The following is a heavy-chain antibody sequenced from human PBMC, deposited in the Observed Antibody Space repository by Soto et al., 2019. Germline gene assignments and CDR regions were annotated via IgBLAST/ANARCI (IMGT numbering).Heavy chain of an antibody. CDR2: IYYSGST. V-gene: IGHV4-59*01. J-gene: IGHJ6*02. Sequence: SETLSLTCTVSGGSISSYYWSWIRQPPGKGLEWIGYIYYSGSTNYNPSLKSRVTISVDTSKNQFSLKLSSVTAADTVVYYCARRAYYYGSGSYNYYYGMDVWGQGTTVTVSS. CDR3: ARRAYYYGSGSYNYYYGMDV. CDR1: GGSISSYY. D-gene: IGHD3-10*01.